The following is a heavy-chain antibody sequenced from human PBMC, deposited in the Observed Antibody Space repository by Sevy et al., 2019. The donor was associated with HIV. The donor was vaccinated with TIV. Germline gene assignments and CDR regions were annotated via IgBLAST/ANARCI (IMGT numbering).Heavy chain of an antibody. CDR3: ARRGVGIGIYCSSTSCPWVYGMDV. V-gene: IGHV1-69*13. Sequence: ASVKVSCKASGGTFSSYAISWVRQAPGQGLEWMGGIIPIFGTANYAQKFQGRVTITADESTSTAYMELSSLRSEDTAMYYCARRGVGIGIYCSSTSCPWVYGMDVWGQGTTVTVSS. CDR1: GGTFSSYA. CDR2: IIPIFGTA. J-gene: IGHJ6*02. D-gene: IGHD2-2*01.